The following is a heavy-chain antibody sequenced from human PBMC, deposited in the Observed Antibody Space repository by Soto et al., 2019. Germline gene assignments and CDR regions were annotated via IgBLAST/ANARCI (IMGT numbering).Heavy chain of an antibody. V-gene: IGHV3-23*01. CDR1: GFTFSDSA. CDR2: ISGSGGGGTT. J-gene: IGHJ4*02. Sequence: EVQLLESGGGLAQPGGSLRLSCAASGFTFSDSAMSWVRQAPGKGLEWVSGISGSGGGGTTYYADSVKGRFTISRDNSKNTLFLQMNSLGAEDTAVYYCAKDSNKYSSSLRGRYFDYWGQGIGVTVSS. D-gene: IGHD4-4*01. CDR3: AKDSNKYSSSLRGRYFDY.